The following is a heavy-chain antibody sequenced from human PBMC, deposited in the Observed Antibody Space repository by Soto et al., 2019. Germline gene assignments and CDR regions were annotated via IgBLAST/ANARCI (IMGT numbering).Heavy chain of an antibody. D-gene: IGHD3-9*01. Sequence: GGSLRLSCAASGFTFSSYAMSWVRQAPGKGLEWVPAISGSGGSTYYADSVKGRFTISRDNSKNTLYLQMNSLRAEDTAVYYCANHYDILTGYYVDYFDYWGQGTLVTVS. J-gene: IGHJ4*02. CDR2: ISGSGGST. CDR3: ANHYDILTGYYVDYFDY. V-gene: IGHV3-23*01. CDR1: GFTFSSYA.